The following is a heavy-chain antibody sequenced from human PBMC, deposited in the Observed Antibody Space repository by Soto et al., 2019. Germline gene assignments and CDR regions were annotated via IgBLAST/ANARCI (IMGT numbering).Heavy chain of an antibody. CDR1: GFTFSSYA. V-gene: IGHV3-30-3*01. J-gene: IGHJ6*02. D-gene: IGHD6-13*01. Sequence: QVQLVESGGGVVQPGRSLRLSCAASGFTFSSYAMHWVRQAPGKGLEWVAVISYDGSNKYYADSVKGRFTISRDNSKNTLYLPMNSLRDEDTAVYYCAREIGVVKQLHYYYGMDVWGQGTTVTVSS. CDR2: ISYDGSNK. CDR3: AREIGVVKQLHYYYGMDV.